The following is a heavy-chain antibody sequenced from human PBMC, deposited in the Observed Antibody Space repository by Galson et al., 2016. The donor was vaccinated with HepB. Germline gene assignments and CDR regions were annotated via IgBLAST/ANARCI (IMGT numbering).Heavy chain of an antibody. CDR2: IWYDGSNK. J-gene: IGHJ3*02. D-gene: IGHD5-18*01. V-gene: IGHV3-33*01. Sequence: RLSCAASGFTFVTYGMHWVRQAPGKGLEWVAVIWYDGSNKYYGDSVKGRFTISRDNSKNTLYLQMNSLRCEDTAVYYCAREQLAYSYGPGEAFDIWGHGTVVSVSS. CDR1: GFTFVTYG. CDR3: AREQLAYSYGPGEAFDI.